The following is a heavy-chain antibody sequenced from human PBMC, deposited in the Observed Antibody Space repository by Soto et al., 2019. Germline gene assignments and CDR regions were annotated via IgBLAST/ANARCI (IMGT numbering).Heavy chain of an antibody. CDR1: GYTFTSYG. J-gene: IGHJ6*02. Sequence: ASVKVSCKASGYTFTSYGISWVRQAPGQGLEWMGWISAYNGNTNYAQKLQGRVTMTTDTSTSTAYMELRSLRSEDTAVYYCARCGITFGGVIVLEYYYGMDVWGQGTTVTVSS. V-gene: IGHV1-18*01. CDR3: ARCGITFGGVIVLEYYYGMDV. CDR2: ISAYNGNT. D-gene: IGHD3-16*02.